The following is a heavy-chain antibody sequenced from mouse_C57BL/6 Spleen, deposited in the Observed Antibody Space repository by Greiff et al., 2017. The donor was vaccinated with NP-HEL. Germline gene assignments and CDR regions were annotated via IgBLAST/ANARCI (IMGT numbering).Heavy chain of an antibody. Sequence: QVQLQQSGPELVKPGASVKISCKASGYAFSSSWMNWVKQRPGKGLEWIGRIYPGDGDTNYNGKFKGKATLTADKSSSTAYMQLSSLTSEDSAVYFCANWVFDYWGKGTTLTVSS. V-gene: IGHV1-82*01. D-gene: IGHD4-1*01. J-gene: IGHJ2*01. CDR1: GYAFSSSW. CDR2: IYPGDGDT. CDR3: ANWVFDY.